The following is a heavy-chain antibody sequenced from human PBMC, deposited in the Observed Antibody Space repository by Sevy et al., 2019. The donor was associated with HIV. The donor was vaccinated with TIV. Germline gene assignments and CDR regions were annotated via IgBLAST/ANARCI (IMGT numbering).Heavy chain of an antibody. CDR2: IWLTGAT. CDR3: ARGKHVSDYYGSFDY. CDR1: GVTVSSNF. V-gene: IGHV3-53*01. D-gene: IGHD3-3*01. Sequence: GGSLRLSCTVSGVTVSSNFISRVRQAPGKGLEWVSVIWLTGATYYADSVKGRFTISRDNSKNTVYLDMSSLRADDTAVYFCARGKHVSDYYGSFDYWGQGTLVTVSS. J-gene: IGHJ4*02.